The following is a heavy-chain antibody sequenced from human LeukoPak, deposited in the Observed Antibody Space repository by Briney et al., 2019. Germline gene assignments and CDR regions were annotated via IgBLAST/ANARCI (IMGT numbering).Heavy chain of an antibody. CDR2: INHSGST. J-gene: IGHJ4*02. CDR3: ARGLDSSGYYYGRESQFDY. V-gene: IGHV4-30-2*01. D-gene: IGHD3-22*01. CDR1: GGSISSGGYY. Sequence: PSQTLSLTCTVSGGSISSGGYYWSWIRQPPGKGLAWIGEINHSGSTNYNPSLKSRVTISVDTSKNQFSLKLSSVTAADTAVHYCARGLDSSGYYYGRESQFDYWGQGTLVTVSS.